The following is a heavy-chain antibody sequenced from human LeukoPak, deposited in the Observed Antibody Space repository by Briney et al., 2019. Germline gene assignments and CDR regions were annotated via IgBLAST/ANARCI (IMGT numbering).Heavy chain of an antibody. J-gene: IGHJ6*03. CDR3: ARGQDETYYYYYMDV. CDR1: GFTFSSYA. Sequence: GGSLRHSCAASGFTFSSYAMHWVRQAPGKGLEWVAVISYDGSNKYYADSVKGRFTISRDNSKNTLYLQMNSLRAEDTAVYYCARGQDETYYYYYMDVWGKGTTVTVSS. V-gene: IGHV3-30*01. CDR2: ISYDGSNK.